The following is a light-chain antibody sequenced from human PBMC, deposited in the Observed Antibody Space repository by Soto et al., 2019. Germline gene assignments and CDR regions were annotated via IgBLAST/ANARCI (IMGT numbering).Light chain of an antibody. CDR2: GAS. J-gene: IGKJ1*01. Sequence: EIVMTQSPATLSVSPGERATLSCRASQSVGDNLAWYQRQPGQPPRLLIYGASTRATGIPLRFSGSGSGTDFTPTISSLQSEDFAVYYCQQYDTWRTFGQGTKVDIK. CDR3: QQYDTWRT. CDR1: QSVGDN. V-gene: IGKV3-15*01.